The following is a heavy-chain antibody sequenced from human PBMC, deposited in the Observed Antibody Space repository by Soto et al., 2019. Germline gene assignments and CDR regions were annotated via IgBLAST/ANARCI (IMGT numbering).Heavy chain of an antibody. D-gene: IGHD3-22*01. J-gene: IGHJ4*02. Sequence: SETLSLTCTVSGGSISSGDYYWSWIRQPPGKGLEWIGYIYYSGSTYYNPSLKSRVTISVDTSKNQFSLKLSSVTAADTAVYYCARGGGGYYDSSGLGYWGQGTLVTVSS. CDR3: ARGGGGYYDSSGLGY. CDR2: IYYSGST. V-gene: IGHV4-30-4*01. CDR1: GGSISSGDYY.